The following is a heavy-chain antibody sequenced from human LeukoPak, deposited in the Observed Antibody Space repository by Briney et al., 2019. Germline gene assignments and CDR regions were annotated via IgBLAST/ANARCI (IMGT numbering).Heavy chain of an antibody. D-gene: IGHD6-19*01. CDR1: GGSISSSSYY. CDR3: ARGVGDSSGWSDDAFDI. Sequence: SETLSLTCTVSGGSISSSSYYWGWIRQPPGKGLEWIGSIYYSGSTYYNPSLKSRVTISVDTSKNQFSLKLSSVTAADTAVYYCARGVGDSSGWSDDAFDIWGQGTMVTVSS. CDR2: IYYSGST. J-gene: IGHJ3*02. V-gene: IGHV4-39*07.